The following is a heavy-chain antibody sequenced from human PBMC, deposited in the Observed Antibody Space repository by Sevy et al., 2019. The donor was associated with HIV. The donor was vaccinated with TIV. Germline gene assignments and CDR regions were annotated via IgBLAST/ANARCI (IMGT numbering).Heavy chain of an antibody. Sequence: GGSLRLSCAASGFTFSNYWMTWVRQAPGKGLEWVAHIKQDGSEKHYVDSVKGRFTISRDNSKNSVYLQMNSLRAEDTAVYFCARDGAPYCTGGICFPYWYFDLWGRGALVTVSS. CDR1: GFTFSNYW. CDR2: IKQDGSEK. D-gene: IGHD2-8*02. J-gene: IGHJ2*01. CDR3: ARDGAPYCTGGICFPYWYFDL. V-gene: IGHV3-7*03.